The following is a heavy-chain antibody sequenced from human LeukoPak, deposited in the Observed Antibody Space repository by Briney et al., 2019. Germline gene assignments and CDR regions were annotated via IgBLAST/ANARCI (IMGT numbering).Heavy chain of an antibody. CDR3: ARVSGEMATMKWMYYFDY. Sequence: PGGSLRLSCAASGFTFSRYSMNWVRPAPGKGLEWVSSISSSSSYIYYADSVKGRFTISRDNAKNSLYLQMNSLRAEDTAVYYCARVSGEMATMKWMYYFDYWGQGTLVTVSS. J-gene: IGHJ4*02. CDR1: GFTFSRYS. CDR2: ISSSSSYI. D-gene: IGHD5-24*01. V-gene: IGHV3-21*01.